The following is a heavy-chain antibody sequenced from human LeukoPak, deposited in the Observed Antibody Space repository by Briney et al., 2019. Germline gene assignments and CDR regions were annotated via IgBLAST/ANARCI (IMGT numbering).Heavy chain of an antibody. CDR2: INDRGTGT. Sequence: GGSLRLSCAASGFTFSKYAMSWVRQAPGKGLEWVSTINDRGTGTYYADSVKGRFTISRDNSKNTLSLQMNSLRAEDTAVYYCAKWRVRDTEAFDIWGQGTMVTVSS. J-gene: IGHJ3*02. D-gene: IGHD3-10*01. CDR3: AKWRVRDTEAFDI. CDR1: GFTFSKYA. V-gene: IGHV3-23*01.